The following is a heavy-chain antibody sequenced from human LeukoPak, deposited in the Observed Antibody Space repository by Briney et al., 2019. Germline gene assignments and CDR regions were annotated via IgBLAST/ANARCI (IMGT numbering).Heavy chain of an antibody. CDR3: ARLTASFTTVTARNPTDY. J-gene: IGHJ4*02. D-gene: IGHD4-17*01. CDR2: IYYSGST. V-gene: IGHV4-39*01. Sequence: SETLSLTCTVSGVSISSSSYYWGWIRQPPGKGLEWIGSIYYSGSTYYNPSLKSRVTISVDTSKNQFSLKLSSVTAADTAVYYCARLTASFTTVTARNPTDYWGQGTLVTVSS. CDR1: GVSISSSSYY.